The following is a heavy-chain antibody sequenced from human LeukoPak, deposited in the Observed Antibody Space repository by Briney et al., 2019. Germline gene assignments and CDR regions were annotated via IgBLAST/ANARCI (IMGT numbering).Heavy chain of an antibody. J-gene: IGHJ4*02. Sequence: SSETLSLTCAVYGGSFSGYYWSWIRQPPGKGLEWIGEINHSGSTNYNPSLKSRVTISVDTSKNQFSLKLSSVTAADTAVYYCARGREKNWGGGLDYWGQGTLVTVSS. V-gene: IGHV4-34*01. D-gene: IGHD7-27*01. CDR2: INHSGST. CDR1: GGSFSGYY. CDR3: ARGREKNWGGGLDY.